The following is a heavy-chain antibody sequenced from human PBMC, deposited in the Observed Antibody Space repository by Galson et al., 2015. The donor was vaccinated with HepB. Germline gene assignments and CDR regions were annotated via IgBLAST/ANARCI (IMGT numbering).Heavy chain of an antibody. CDR3: ARGRRDSSSPSDS. CDR1: GFTFSYYS. V-gene: IGHV3-30*09. J-gene: IGHJ4*02. Sequence: SLRLSCAASGFTFSYYSMHWVRQAPGKGLEWVAVISYGGTTQYYADSVQGRFAISRDNSRNTLYLQMNSLTADDMAVYYCARGRRDSSSPSDSWGQGALVTVSS. D-gene: IGHD6-13*01. CDR2: ISYGGTTQ.